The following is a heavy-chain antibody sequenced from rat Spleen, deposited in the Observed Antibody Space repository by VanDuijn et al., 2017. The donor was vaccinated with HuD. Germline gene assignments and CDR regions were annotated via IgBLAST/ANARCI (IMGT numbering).Heavy chain of an antibody. CDR3: TRSYGGYTQHWFAY. J-gene: IGHJ3*01. CDR1: GFSLTSYS. Sequence: QVQLKESGPGLVQPSQTLSLTCTVSGFSLTSYSVSWVRQPSGKGPEWMGRMWYDGDTAYNSALKSRLSISRDTSRSQVFLKMNSLQTDDSATYCCTRSYGGYTQHWFAYWGQGTLVTVSS. CDR2: MWYDGDT. D-gene: IGHD1-11*01. V-gene: IGHV2-63*01.